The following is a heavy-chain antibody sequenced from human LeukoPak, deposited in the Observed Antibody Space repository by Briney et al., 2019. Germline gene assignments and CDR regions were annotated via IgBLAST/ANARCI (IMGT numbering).Heavy chain of an antibody. D-gene: IGHD3-9*01. CDR2: TSDNGAYM. V-gene: IGHV3-23*01. Sequence: GGSLRLSCAPSGFTSSTDAMSWVRQAPGEGLEWVSATSDNGAYMYYADSVKDRFTISRDNSKNMVCMQMNSLSAEDTATYYCAKEYHDILTGYQTTFDYWGQGTPVTVSS. CDR3: AKEYHDILTGYQTTFDY. J-gene: IGHJ4*02. CDR1: GFTSSTDA.